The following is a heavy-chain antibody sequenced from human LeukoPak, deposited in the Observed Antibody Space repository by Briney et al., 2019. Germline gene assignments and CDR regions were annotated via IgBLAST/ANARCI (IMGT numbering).Heavy chain of an antibody. CDR3: ARVDSDAFDM. CDR2: IYSSGNT. D-gene: IGHD2-2*03. V-gene: IGHV4-4*07. Sequence: SETLSLTCVVSGDSMSSYYWSWIRQPAGKGLEWIGRIYSSGNTNYHPSLKSRVTMSIDTSKNLFSLTLNSVTAADTAVYYCARVDSDAFDMWGQGTMVTVSS. CDR1: GDSMSSYY. J-gene: IGHJ3*02.